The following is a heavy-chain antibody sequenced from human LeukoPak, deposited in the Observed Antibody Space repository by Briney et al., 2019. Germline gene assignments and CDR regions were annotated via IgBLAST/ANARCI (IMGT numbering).Heavy chain of an antibody. CDR2: IHTNGNT. CDR1: GASISSSY. V-gene: IGHV4-4*08. CDR3: ARGYYDSRGFSNPFDS. D-gene: IGHD3-22*01. Sequence: PSETLSLSRTVSGASISSSYWSWLRQPPGKGLEWIAYIHTNGNTNSNPSLKSRVTVSVDASKNQFSLMLRSVAAADTALYYCARGYYDSRGFSNPFDSWGQGTLVTVSS. J-gene: IGHJ4*02.